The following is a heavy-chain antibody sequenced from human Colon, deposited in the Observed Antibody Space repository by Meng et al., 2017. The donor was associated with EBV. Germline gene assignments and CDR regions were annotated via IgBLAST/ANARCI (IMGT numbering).Heavy chain of an antibody. CDR3: ARVRVIPAAVGFDY. D-gene: IGHD2-2*01. V-gene: IGHV4-4*02. J-gene: IGHJ4*02. CDR2: IYRGGGT. CDR1: GGSISTSDW. Sequence: QVQQQGAGPGLGEPSGTLSLTGAVSGGSISTSDWWSWVRQPPGKGLEWIGEIYRGGGTNYNPSFKSQVTISVDTSNNHFSLKLSYVTAADTAVYYCARVRVIPAAVGFDYWGQGTLVTVSS.